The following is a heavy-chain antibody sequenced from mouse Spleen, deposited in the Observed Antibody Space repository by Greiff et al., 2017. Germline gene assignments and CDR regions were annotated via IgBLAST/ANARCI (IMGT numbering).Heavy chain of an antibody. CDR3: ARSRYGNSLAWFAY. V-gene: IGHV1-20*01. D-gene: IGHD2-10*02. CDR1: GYSFTGYF. J-gene: IGHJ3*01. Sequence: VQLKQSGPELVKPGDSVKISCKASGYSFTGYFMNWVMQSHGKSLEWIGRINPYNGDTYYNQKFKGKATLTVDKSSSTAHMELRSLTSEDSAVYYCARSRYGNSLAWFAYWGQGTLVPVSA. CDR2: INPYNGDT.